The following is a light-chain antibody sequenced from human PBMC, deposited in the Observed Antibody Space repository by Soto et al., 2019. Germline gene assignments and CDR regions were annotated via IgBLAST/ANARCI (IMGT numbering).Light chain of an antibody. V-gene: IGKV1-39*01. CDR2: ATS. Sequence: DIQMTQSPSSLSASVGDRVTITCRASQSISTYLNWYQQKPGKAPDLVIFATSTLQSGVPSRFSGSGSGTDFTLTIRSLQPEDFATYYCQQSYSTPFTFAQGTKLDVK. J-gene: IGKJ2*01. CDR1: QSISTY. CDR3: QQSYSTPFT.